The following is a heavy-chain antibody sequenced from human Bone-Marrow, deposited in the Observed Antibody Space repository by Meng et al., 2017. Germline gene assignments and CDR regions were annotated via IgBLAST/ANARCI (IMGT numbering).Heavy chain of an antibody. CDR1: GGSISSYY. V-gene: IGHV4-4*07. J-gene: IGHJ6*02. CDR2: IYTSGST. Sequence: ESLKISCTVSGGSISSYYWSWIRQPAGKGLEWIGRIYTSGSTNYNPSLKSRVTMSVDTSKNQFSLKLSSVTAADTAVYYCARDRSGSYYSPPSLDYYGMDVWGQGTTVTVSS. CDR3: ARDRSGSYYSPPSLDYYGMDV. D-gene: IGHD1-26*01.